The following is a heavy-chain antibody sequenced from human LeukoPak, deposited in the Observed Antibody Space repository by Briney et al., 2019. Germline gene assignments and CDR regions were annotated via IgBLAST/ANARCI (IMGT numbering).Heavy chain of an antibody. CDR1: GYTFTSYG. D-gene: IGHD3-22*01. V-gene: IGHV1-18*01. CDR3: ASGTYYYDSSGYSEPNYYYYGMDV. Sequence: ASVKVSCKASGYTFTSYGISWVRQAPGQGLEWMGWISAYNGNTNYAQKLQGRVTMTTDTSTSTAYMELRSLRSDDTAVYYCASGTYYYDSSGYSEPNYYYYGMDVWGQGTTVTVSS. CDR2: ISAYNGNT. J-gene: IGHJ6*02.